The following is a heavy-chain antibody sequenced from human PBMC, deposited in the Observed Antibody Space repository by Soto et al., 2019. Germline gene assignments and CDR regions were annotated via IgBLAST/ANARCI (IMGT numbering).Heavy chain of an antibody. CDR3: AIRAGHDYYYGMDV. CDR2: LNPNSGNR. V-gene: IGHV1-8*01. CDR1: GYTFTSYD. J-gene: IGHJ6*02. Sequence: QVQLVQSGAEVKKPGASVKVSCKASGYTFTSYDINWVRQATGQGIEWMGWLNPNSGNRGFAQNFQGRVTMSSDTSISTAYMDLSSLRSEDTAVYYCAIRAGHDYYYGMDVWGQGTTVTVS. D-gene: IGHD5-12*01.